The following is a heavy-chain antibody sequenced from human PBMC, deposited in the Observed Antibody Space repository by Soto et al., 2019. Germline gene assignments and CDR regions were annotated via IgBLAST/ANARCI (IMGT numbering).Heavy chain of an antibody. CDR1: SGSISSSSSY. CDR2: IYYSGNT. J-gene: IGHJ4*02. V-gene: IGHV4-39*01. CDR3: GAQDDGAKGYYFET. D-gene: IGHD1-1*01. Sequence: QLQLQESGPGLVKPSETLSLTCTVSSGSISSSSSYWGWIRQPPGKGLEWIGGIYYSGNTYYNPSPKIRVSISIASSKTQFSLKLHSVTTADTAVYYCGAQDDGAKGYYFETWGQGTLVTVSS.